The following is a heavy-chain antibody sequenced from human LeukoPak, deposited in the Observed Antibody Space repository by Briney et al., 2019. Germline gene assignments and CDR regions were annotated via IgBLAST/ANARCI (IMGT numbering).Heavy chain of an antibody. CDR1: GGSISSGGYY. CDR2: IYYSGST. J-gene: IGHJ5*02. D-gene: IGHD6-13*01. Sequence: SETLSLTCTVSGGSISSGGYYWSWIRQHPGKGLEWIGYIYYSGSTYYNPSLKSRVTISVDTSKNQFSLKLSSVTAADTAVYYCARSLAAAGIWFDPWGQGTLVTVSS. CDR3: ARSLAAAGIWFDP. V-gene: IGHV4-31*03.